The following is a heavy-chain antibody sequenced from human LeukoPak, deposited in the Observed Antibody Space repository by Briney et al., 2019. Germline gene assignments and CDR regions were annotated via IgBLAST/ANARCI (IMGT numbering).Heavy chain of an antibody. CDR1: GFTFDDYA. J-gene: IGHJ4*02. V-gene: IGHV3-9*01. Sequence: GGSLRLSCAASGFTFDDYAMHWVRQAPGKGLEWVSGISWNSGSIGYADSVKGRFTISRDNAKNSLYLQMNSLRAEDTALYYCAKDETYYYGSGSYHGDYWGQGTLVTVSS. D-gene: IGHD3-10*01. CDR2: ISWNSGSI. CDR3: AKDETYYYGSGSYHGDY.